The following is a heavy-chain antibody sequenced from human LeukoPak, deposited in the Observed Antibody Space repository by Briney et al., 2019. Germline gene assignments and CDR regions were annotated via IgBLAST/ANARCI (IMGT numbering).Heavy chain of an antibody. Sequence: GGSLRLSCAASGFTFSSYAMSWVRQAPGKGLEWVSAISGSGGSTYYADSVKGRFTISRDNSKNTLYLQMNSLRAEGTAVYYCAKAGWELLRGSFDYWGQGTLVTVSS. CDR2: ISGSGGST. J-gene: IGHJ4*02. V-gene: IGHV3-23*01. CDR3: AKAGWELLRGSFDY. D-gene: IGHD1-26*01. CDR1: GFTFSSYA.